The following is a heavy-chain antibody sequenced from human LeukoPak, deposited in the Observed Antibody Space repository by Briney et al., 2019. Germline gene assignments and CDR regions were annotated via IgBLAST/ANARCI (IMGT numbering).Heavy chain of an antibody. CDR1: GFTFSSYA. CDR2: ISGRCGST. D-gene: IGHD6-13*01. J-gene: IGHJ6*02. Sequence: GGSLRLSCAASGFTFSSYAMSWVRQAPGKGLEGVSAISGRCGSTYYADSVKGRFTISRDNSKNTLYLQMNSLRAEDTAVYYCAKDEGSSWYPPSYYYGMDVWGQGTTVTVSS. CDR3: AKDEGSSWYPPSYYYGMDV. V-gene: IGHV3-23*01.